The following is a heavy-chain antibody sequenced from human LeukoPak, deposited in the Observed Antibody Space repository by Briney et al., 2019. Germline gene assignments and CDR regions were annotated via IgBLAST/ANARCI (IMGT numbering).Heavy chain of an antibody. CDR3: AREYTLYRSGWFLDY. Sequence: PSQTLSLTCTVSGGSISSGGYYWGWVRQPPGKGLEWIGSIDYSGNTYYNPSLKSRATISTDASRTQFSLNLSSVTAADTAVYYCAREYTLYRSGWFLDYWGQGTVVTVSS. CDR1: GGSISSGGYY. V-gene: IGHV4-39*07. J-gene: IGHJ4*02. CDR2: IDYSGNT. D-gene: IGHD6-19*01.